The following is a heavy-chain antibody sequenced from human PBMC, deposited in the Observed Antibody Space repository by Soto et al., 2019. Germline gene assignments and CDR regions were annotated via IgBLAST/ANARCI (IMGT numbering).Heavy chain of an antibody. V-gene: IGHV3-23*01. Sequence: PGGSLRLSCAASGFTFNNYAMSWVRQAPWKGLEWVAAVSGSGGTTSYADSVKGRFTISRDNSKNTLYLQMSSLRAEDTAVYYCATDQYGMDAWGQGTTVTVSS. J-gene: IGHJ6*02. CDR3: ATDQYGMDA. CDR2: VSGSGGTT. CDR1: GFTFNNYA.